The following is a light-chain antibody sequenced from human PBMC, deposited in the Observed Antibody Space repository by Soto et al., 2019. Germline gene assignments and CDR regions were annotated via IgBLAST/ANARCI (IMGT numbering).Light chain of an antibody. V-gene: IGKV1-5*01. CDR2: DAS. CDR1: QTISSW. CDR3: QQYNSYSGT. J-gene: IGKJ1*01. Sequence: DIQMTQFPSTLSASVGDRVTITCRASQTISSWLAWYQQKPGKAPKLLIYDASRLKSEVPSRFSGSGSGTELTLTISSLQPDDFATYYCQQYNSYSGTFGQGTKVDIK.